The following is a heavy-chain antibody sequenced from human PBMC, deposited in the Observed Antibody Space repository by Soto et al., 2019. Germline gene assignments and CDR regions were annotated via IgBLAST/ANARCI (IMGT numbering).Heavy chain of an antibody. CDR3: ARDKGDGSGSYYGY. V-gene: IGHV1-18*01. CDR2: ISAYNGNT. D-gene: IGHD3-10*01. J-gene: IGHJ4*02. Sequence: QVQLVQSGAEVKKPGASVKVSCKASGYTFSSYGISWVRQAPGQGLEWMGWISAYNGNTNYAQKLQGRVTMTTDTSTSTASMDLRSLRSDDTAIYYSARDKGDGSGSYYGYWGQGTLVTVSS. CDR1: GYTFSSYG.